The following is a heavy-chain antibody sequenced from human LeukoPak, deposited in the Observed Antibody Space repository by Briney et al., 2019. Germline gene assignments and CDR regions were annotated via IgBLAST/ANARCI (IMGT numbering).Heavy chain of an antibody. Sequence: GGSLSLSCAASGFTFSSYALHWVRQAPGKGLEWVAVISYDGSNKYYADSVKGRFTISRDNSEDKAVYYCARDSYDFWSGYYDYWGQGTLVTVSS. D-gene: IGHD3-3*01. J-gene: IGHJ4*02. CDR3: Y. V-gene: IGHV3-30-3*01. CDR2: ISYDGSNK. CDR1: GFTFSSYA.